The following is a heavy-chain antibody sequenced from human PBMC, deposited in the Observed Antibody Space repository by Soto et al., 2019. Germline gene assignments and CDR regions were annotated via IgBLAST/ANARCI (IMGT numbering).Heavy chain of an antibody. CDR3: ARETTVTTEYYFDY. J-gene: IGHJ4*02. V-gene: IGHV3-33*01. Sequence: QVQLVESGGGVVQPGRSLRLSCAASGFTFSSYGMNWVRQAPGKGLEWVAVIWYDGSNKYYADSVKGRFTISRDNSKNTLYLQMNSLRAEDTAVYYCARETTVTTEYYFDYWGQGTLVTVSS. D-gene: IGHD4-4*01. CDR1: GFTFSSYG. CDR2: IWYDGSNK.